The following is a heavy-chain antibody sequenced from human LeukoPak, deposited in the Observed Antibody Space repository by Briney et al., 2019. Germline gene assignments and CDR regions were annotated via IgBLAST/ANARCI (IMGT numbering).Heavy chain of an antibody. CDR1: GFTFSSYW. CDR2: INTDGSST. Sequence: GGSLRLSCAASGFTFSSYWMHWVRQAPGKGLVWVPRINTDGSSTSYADSVKGRFTISRDNAKNTLYLQMNSLRAEDTAVYYCARVRGYSSSSCPGYWGQGTLVTVSS. CDR3: ARVRGYSSSSCPGY. V-gene: IGHV3-74*01. J-gene: IGHJ4*02. D-gene: IGHD6-6*01.